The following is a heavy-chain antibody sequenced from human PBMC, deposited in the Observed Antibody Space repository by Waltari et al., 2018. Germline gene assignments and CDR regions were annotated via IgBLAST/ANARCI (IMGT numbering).Heavy chain of an antibody. V-gene: IGHV3-23*04. CDR3: AKDKDSDVSFYYMDV. Sequence: EVQLVESGGGLVQPGGSLRLSCAASGGTFRNYAMSWVRQAPGKGLEWVYGISGGGTGPYYADSVKGRFTSSRDNSKNTLYLQMDSLRVEDTAVYYCAKDKDSDVSFYYMDVWGKGTTVTVSS. D-gene: IGHD1-26*01. CDR1: GGTFRNYA. J-gene: IGHJ6*03. CDR2: ISGGGTGP.